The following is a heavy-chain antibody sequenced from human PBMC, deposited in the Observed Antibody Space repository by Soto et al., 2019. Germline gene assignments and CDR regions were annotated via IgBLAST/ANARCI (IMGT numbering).Heavy chain of an antibody. J-gene: IGHJ4*02. V-gene: IGHV4-39*01. CDR2: IYYSGST. CDR1: GGSISSSSYY. CDR3: ASQATIGRSFDY. D-gene: IGHD5-12*01. Sequence: QLQLQESGPGLVKPSETLSLTCTVSGGSISSSSYYWGWIRQPPGKGLEWIGSIYYSGSTYYNPSLKSRVTISVDTSKNQFSLKLSSVTAADTAVYYCASQATIGRSFDYWGQGTLVTVSS.